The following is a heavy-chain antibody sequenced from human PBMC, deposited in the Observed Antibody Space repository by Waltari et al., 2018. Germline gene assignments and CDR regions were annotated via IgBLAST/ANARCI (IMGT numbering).Heavy chain of an antibody. J-gene: IGHJ3*02. CDR3: ARDRSNPYRAFDI. CDR2: IYSGGST. CDR1: GFPVSSNY. V-gene: IGHV3-53*01. D-gene: IGHD4-4*01. Sequence: EVQLVESGGGLIQPGGSLRLSCAASGFPVSSNYMSWVRQAPGKGLEWVSVIYSGGSTYYADSVKGRFTISRDNSKNTLYLQMNSLRAEDTAVYYCARDRSNPYRAFDIWGQGTMVTVSS.